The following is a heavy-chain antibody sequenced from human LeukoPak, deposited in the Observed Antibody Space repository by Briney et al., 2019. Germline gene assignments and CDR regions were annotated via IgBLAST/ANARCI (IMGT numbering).Heavy chain of an antibody. CDR3: AHTTGYSSSWSINWFDP. Sequence: SGPTLVNPTQTLTLTCTFSGFSLSTSGVGVGWIRQPPGKALEWLALIYGDDDKRYSPSLKSRLTITKDTSKNQVVLTMTNMDPVDTATYYCAHTTGYSSSWSINWFDPWGQGTLVTVSS. CDR2: IYGDDDK. D-gene: IGHD6-13*01. V-gene: IGHV2-5*02. CDR1: GFSLSTSGVG. J-gene: IGHJ5*02.